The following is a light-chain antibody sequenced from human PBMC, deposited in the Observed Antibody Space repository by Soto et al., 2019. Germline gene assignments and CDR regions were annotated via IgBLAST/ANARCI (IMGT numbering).Light chain of an antibody. CDR3: QKYSSVPV. J-gene: IGKJ3*01. Sequence: DIQMTQSPTSLSASVGDRVTITCQASQGIRNFVAWYQQKPGKAPKRLIYAASTLQSWVPSRFSGSGSGTDFTLTINSLQPEDVATYSCQKYSSVPVFGPGTKVEIK. CDR1: QGIRNF. V-gene: IGKV1-27*01. CDR2: AAS.